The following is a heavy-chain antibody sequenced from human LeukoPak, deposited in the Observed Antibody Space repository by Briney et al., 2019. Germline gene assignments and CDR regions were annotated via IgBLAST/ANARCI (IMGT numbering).Heavy chain of an antibody. D-gene: IGHD3-22*01. CDR2: ISGSGGST. Sequence: SGGSLRFSCAASGFTFSSYAMSWVRQAPGKGLEWVSAISGSGGSTYYADSVKGRFTISRDNSKNTLYLQMNSLRAEDTAVYYCAKGGSVVVVIDGGPYNWFDPWGQGTLVTVSS. V-gene: IGHV3-23*01. CDR3: AKGGSVVVVIDGGPYNWFDP. J-gene: IGHJ5*02. CDR1: GFTFSSYA.